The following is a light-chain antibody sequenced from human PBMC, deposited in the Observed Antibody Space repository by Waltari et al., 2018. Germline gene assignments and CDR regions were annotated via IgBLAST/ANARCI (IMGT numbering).Light chain of an antibody. CDR2: KGN. Sequence: QTVVTQAPSLSVSPGGKVTLTCTLSSGSLSPTSYATWYQQTPGQAPRTLVYKGNSRSSGVPDRFSGSILGNKAALTITGAQADDECDYYCSLYMGSGIWVFGGGTKLTVL. J-gene: IGLJ3*02. CDR3: SLYMGSGIWV. CDR1: SGSLSPTSY. V-gene: IGLV8-61*01.